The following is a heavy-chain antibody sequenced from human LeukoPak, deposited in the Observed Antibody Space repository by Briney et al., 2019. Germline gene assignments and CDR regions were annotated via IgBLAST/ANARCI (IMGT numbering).Heavy chain of an antibody. D-gene: IGHD3-22*01. CDR3: ARSGSSGYYYYYYSMDV. J-gene: IGHJ6*02. V-gene: IGHV4-59*01. Sequence: PSETLSLTCTVSGGSISSYYWSWLRQPPGKGLEWIGYIYYSGSTNYNPSLKSRVTISVDTSKNQFSLKLSSVTAADTAVYYCARSGSSGYYYYYYSMDVWGQGTTVTVSS. CDR2: IYYSGST. CDR1: GGSISSYY.